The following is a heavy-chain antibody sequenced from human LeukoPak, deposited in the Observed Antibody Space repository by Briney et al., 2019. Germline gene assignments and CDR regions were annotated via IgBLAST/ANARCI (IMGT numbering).Heavy chain of an antibody. D-gene: IGHD3-3*01. V-gene: IGHV1-8*03. CDR1: GYTFTSYD. CDR2: MYPNSGNT. Sequence: ASVKVSXKASGYTFTSYDINWVRQATGQGLEWMGWMYPNSGNTGYAQKFQGRVTITRNTSISTAYMELSSLRSEDTAVYYCARVDYDFWSGPRPFDPWGQGTLVTVSS. J-gene: IGHJ5*02. CDR3: ARVDYDFWSGPRPFDP.